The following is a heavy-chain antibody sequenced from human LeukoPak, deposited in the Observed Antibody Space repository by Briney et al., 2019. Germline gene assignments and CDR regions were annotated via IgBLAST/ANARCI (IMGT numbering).Heavy chain of an antibody. D-gene: IGHD5-18*01. CDR3: ARESTAMTPIYYFDY. Sequence: ASVKVSCKASGYTFTGYYMHWVRQAPGQGLEWMGIINPSGGSTSYAQKFQGRVTMTRDTSTGTVYMELSSLRSEDTAVYYCARESTAMTPIYYFDYWGQGTLVTVSS. CDR1: GYTFTGYY. CDR2: INPSGGST. V-gene: IGHV1-46*01. J-gene: IGHJ4*02.